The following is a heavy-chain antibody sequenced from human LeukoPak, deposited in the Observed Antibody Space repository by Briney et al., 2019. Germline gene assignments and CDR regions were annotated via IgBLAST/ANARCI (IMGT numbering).Heavy chain of an antibody. D-gene: IGHD6-6*01. CDR3: ARLVDAFDI. CDR1: GGSFSGYF. Sequence: SETLSLTCAVYGGSFSGYFWSWIRQPPGKGLEWIGEINHSGSTNYNPSLKSRVTISVDTSKNQFSLKLSSVTAADTAVYYCARLVDAFDIWGQGTMVTVSS. CDR2: INHSGST. V-gene: IGHV4-34*01. J-gene: IGHJ3*02.